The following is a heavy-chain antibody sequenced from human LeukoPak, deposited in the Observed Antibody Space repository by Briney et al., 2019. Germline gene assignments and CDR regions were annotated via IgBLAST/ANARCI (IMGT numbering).Heavy chain of an antibody. J-gene: IGHJ6*02. D-gene: IGHD2-21*01. CDR1: GYTFTSYD. CDR3: ARVPSYNGGEGFYFYGLDV. CDR2: MNPNSGNT. Sequence: ASVKVSCKASGYTFTSYDINWVRQATGQGLEWMGRMNPNSGNTGYAQKLQGRVTMTGDTSISTAYMELSSLAREDTAVYYCARVPSYNGGEGFYFYGLDVWGHGTTVTVSS. V-gene: IGHV1-8*01.